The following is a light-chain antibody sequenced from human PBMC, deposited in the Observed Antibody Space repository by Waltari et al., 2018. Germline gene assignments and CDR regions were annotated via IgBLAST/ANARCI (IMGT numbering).Light chain of an antibody. Sequence: QSALTQPRSVSGSPGQSVTISCTGTSGDVGDYNYVSWYQEQPGKAPRLTLYVVSERPSGVPDRFSASKSGNTASLTISGLQAEDEGSYHCCSRAGSSVVFGGGTKLTVL. CDR1: SGDVGDYNY. CDR3: CSRAGSSVV. J-gene: IGLJ2*01. V-gene: IGLV2-11*01. CDR2: VVS.